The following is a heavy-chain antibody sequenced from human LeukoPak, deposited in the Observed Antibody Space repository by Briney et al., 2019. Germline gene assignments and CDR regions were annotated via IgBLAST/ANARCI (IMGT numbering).Heavy chain of an antibody. V-gene: IGHV1-18*04. Sequence: ASVKVSCKASGYTFTGYYMHWVRQAPGQGLEWMGWISAYNGNTNYAQKFRGRVTITADKSTRTAYMELSSLRSEDTAVYYCARDNDSRDPPHFDYWGQGTLVTVSS. CDR3: ARDNDSRDPPHFDY. CDR2: ISAYNGNT. D-gene: IGHD3-16*01. CDR1: GYTFTGYY. J-gene: IGHJ4*02.